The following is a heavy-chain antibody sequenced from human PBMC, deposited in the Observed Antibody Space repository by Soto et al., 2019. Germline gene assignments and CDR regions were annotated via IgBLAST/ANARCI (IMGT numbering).Heavy chain of an antibody. CDR2: ISGSGSST. D-gene: IGHD2-15*01. CDR1: GFTFSSYA. CDR3: ARGSPLFCSGGSCYQKNFDY. Sequence: GGSLRLSCAASGFTFSSYAMSWVRQAPGKGLEWVSAISGSGSSTYYADSVKGRFTISRDNSKNTLYLQMNSLRAEDTAVYYCARGSPLFCSGGSCYQKNFDYWGQGTLVTVSS. J-gene: IGHJ4*02. V-gene: IGHV3-23*01.